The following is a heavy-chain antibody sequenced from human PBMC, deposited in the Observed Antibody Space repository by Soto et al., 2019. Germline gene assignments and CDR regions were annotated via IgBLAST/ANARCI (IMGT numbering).Heavy chain of an antibody. V-gene: IGHV3-9*01. Sequence: GGSLRLSCAASGFTFDDYAMHWVRQAPGKGLEWVSGISWNSGSIGYADSVKGRFTISRDNAKNSLYLQMNSLRAEDTALYYCARDPLYSNSFDYCGQGTLVTVYS. CDR3: ARDPLYSNSFDY. CDR1: GFTFDDYA. J-gene: IGHJ4*02. CDR2: ISWNSGSI. D-gene: IGHD4-4*01.